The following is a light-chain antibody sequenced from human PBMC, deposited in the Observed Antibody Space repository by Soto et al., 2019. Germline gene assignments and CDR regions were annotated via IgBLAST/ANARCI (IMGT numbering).Light chain of an antibody. V-gene: IGKV3-20*01. J-gene: IGKJ5*01. CDR1: QLIAGRY. CDR3: QKYGSSPDT. CDR2: GTS. Sequence: EFVFTQSPRTLACAPLDIVTLSCRANQLIAGRYFAWYQQKPGQAPSLLIYGTSNRAPGIPDRFSGSGSEKNFTITISRLENEDFEVYYCQKYGSSPDTFGHGTQLEIK.